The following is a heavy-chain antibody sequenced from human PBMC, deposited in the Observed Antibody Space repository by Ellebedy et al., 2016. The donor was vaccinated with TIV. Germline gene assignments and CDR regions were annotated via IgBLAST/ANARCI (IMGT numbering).Heavy chain of an antibody. CDR1: GGSISGTSFY. D-gene: IGHD6-6*01. CDR2: VNYRGTM. CDR3: ARLAARPGSFYYYYMDV. Sequence: SETLSLTXSVSGGSISGTSFYWGWIRQPPGKGLEFLGHVNYRGTMTSSPSFKSRLTISVDTSTKNLSLSLTSLTAADTGVYYCARLAARPGSFYYYYMDVWGKGTTVTVSS. J-gene: IGHJ6*03. V-gene: IGHV4-39*02.